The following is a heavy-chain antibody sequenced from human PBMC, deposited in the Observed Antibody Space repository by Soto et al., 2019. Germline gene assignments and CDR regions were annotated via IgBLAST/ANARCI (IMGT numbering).Heavy chain of an antibody. CDR1: GFTFSSYW. Sequence: GGSLSLSCAASGFTFSSYWMHWVRQAPGKGLVWVSRINSDGSSTSYADSVKGRFTISRDNAKNTLYLQMNSLRAEDTAVYYCARDRNSSWYAFDIWGQGTMVTVSS. V-gene: IGHV3-74*01. CDR3: ARDRNSSWYAFDI. J-gene: IGHJ3*02. D-gene: IGHD6-13*01. CDR2: INSDGSST.